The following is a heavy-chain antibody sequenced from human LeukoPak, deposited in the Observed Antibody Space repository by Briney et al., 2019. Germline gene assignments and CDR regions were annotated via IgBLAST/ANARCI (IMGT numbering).Heavy chain of an antibody. CDR2: IYFSGTT. Sequence: SETLSLTCTVSGDSISDSYWTWLRQPPGKGLEWIGYIYFSGTTYYNPSLESRVSISIDTSKNQFFLKMDSMTAADTAVYYCARVTYCSSTSCYPFDIWGQGTMVTVSS. V-gene: IGHV4-59*01. CDR1: GDSISDSY. D-gene: IGHD2-2*01. CDR3: ARVTYCSSTSCYPFDI. J-gene: IGHJ3*02.